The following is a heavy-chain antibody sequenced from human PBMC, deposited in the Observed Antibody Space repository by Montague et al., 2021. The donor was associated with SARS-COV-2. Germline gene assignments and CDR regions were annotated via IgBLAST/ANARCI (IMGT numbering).Heavy chain of an antibody. D-gene: IGHD2-15*01. CDR1: GFTFGDYA. CDR2: IRSKAYGGTT. CDR3: TRLPGWELPNFDS. Sequence: SLRLSCAASGFTFGDYAMSWVRQAPGKGLEWVGFIRSKAYGGTTEHAASVKGRLTISRDDSKSIAYLQMNSLKTEDTAVYYCTRLPGWELPNFDSWGQGTLSPSPQ. J-gene: IGHJ4*02. V-gene: IGHV3-49*04.